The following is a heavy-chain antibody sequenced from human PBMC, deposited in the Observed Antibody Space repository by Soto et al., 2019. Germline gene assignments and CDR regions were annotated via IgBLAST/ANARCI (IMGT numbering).Heavy chain of an antibody. CDR2: IYSGETT. J-gene: IGHJ4*02. D-gene: IGHD2-21*02. CDR3: TRDGRGLGRLSLFEY. Sequence: GGSLRLSCAASGFNVNSDYMNWVRQTPGKGLEWVASIYSGETTYYADSVGGRFTISSDKFKNTLYFQLSSLRIEDTAVYYCTRDGRGLGRLSLFEYWGQGVLVTVS. V-gene: IGHV3-53*01. CDR1: GFNVNSDY.